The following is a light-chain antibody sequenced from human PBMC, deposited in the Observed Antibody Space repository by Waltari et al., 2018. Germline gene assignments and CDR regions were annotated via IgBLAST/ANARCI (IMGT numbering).Light chain of an antibody. CDR2: WAS. CDR1: QSIFYSSNSKND. CDR3: HQYYSLFT. V-gene: IGKV4-1*01. J-gene: IGKJ3*01. Sequence: DIVMTQSPDSLAVSLGERATINCKSSQSIFYSSNSKNDLAWYQQKPGQSPKLLIYWASTRESGVPERFSGSGSVTDFTLTISTRQAEDVAVYYCHQYYSLFTFGPGTKVDIK.